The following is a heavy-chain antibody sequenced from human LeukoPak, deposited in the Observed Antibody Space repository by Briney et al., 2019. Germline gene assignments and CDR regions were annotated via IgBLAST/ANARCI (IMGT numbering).Heavy chain of an antibody. Sequence: GGSLRLSCAASGFTFSNYAMSWVRQAPGKGLEWVSAVSASGASTYYADSVEGRFSISRENSKRTLYLQMNSLRAEDTAIYYCAKVNMVRGFASYFDYWGQGTLVTVSS. V-gene: IGHV3-23*01. CDR3: AKVNMVRGFASYFDY. J-gene: IGHJ4*02. CDR2: VSASGAST. D-gene: IGHD3-10*01. CDR1: GFTFSNYA.